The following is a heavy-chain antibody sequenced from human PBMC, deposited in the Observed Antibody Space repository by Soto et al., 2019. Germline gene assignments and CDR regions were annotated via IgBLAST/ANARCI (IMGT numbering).Heavy chain of an antibody. Sequence: QVQLVQSGAEVMKPGSSVKVSCMPSGGAFGTYPLSWVRQAPGQGLEWMGRIVPVLGVPNYAQRFQGRVTMTADKDTNTAYLELSSLRFEDTAVYYCGRDRYAYGSGSTIDNWGQGTLVTVSS. V-gene: IGHV1-69*04. CDR1: GGAFGTYP. CDR2: IVPVLGVP. D-gene: IGHD3-10*01. J-gene: IGHJ4*02. CDR3: GRDRYAYGSGSTIDN.